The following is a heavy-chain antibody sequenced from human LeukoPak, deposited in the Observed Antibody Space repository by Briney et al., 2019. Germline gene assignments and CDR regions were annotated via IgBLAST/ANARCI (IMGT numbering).Heavy chain of an antibody. CDR1: GGSISSSSYY. J-gene: IGHJ6*02. CDR3: ARHPQRRLAVPPSGPYYYGMDV. CDR2: IYYSGST. D-gene: IGHD3-10*01. V-gene: IGHV4-39*01. Sequence: SETLSLTCTVSGGSISSSSYYWGWIRHPPGKGLEWIGSIYYSGSTYYNPSLKSRVTISVHTSKNQFSLKLSSLTAADTAVYYCARHPQRRLAVPPSGPYYYGMDVWGQGTTATVSS.